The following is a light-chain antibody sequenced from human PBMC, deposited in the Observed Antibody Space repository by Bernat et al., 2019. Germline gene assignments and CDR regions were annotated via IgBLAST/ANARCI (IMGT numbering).Light chain of an antibody. V-gene: IGLV3-21*04. CDR1: NIGSKS. CDR2: YDS. J-gene: IGLJ3*02. CDR3: QVWDSSSDHPHWV. Sequence: SYVLTQPPSVSVAPGKTARITCGGNNIGSKSVHWYQQKPGQAPVLVIYYDSDRPSGIPERFSGSNSGNTATLTISRVEVGDEADYYCQVWDSSSDHPHWVFGGGTKLTVL.